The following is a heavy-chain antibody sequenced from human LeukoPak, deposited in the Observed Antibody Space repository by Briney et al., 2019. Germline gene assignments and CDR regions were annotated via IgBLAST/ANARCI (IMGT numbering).Heavy chain of an antibody. J-gene: IGHJ6*04. CDR1: GFTFSSYA. D-gene: IGHD4/OR15-4a*01. Sequence: PGRSLRLSCAASGFTFSSYAMHWVRQAPGKGLERVAVISYDGSNKYYADSVKGRFTISRDNSKNTLYLQMNSVRAEDTAVYYCARGGTINYYYYGMDVWGKGTTVTVSS. CDR3: ARGGTINYYYYGMDV. CDR2: ISYDGSNK. V-gene: IGHV3-30*04.